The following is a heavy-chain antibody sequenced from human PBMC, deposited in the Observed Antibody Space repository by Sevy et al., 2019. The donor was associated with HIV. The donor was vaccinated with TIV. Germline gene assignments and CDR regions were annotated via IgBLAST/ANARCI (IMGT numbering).Heavy chain of an antibody. CDR2: ISSSSSYI. J-gene: IGHJ6*02. D-gene: IGHD5-12*01. Sequence: GGSLRLSCAASGFTFSSYSMNWVRQAPGKGVEWVSSISSSSSYIYYADSVKGRFTISRDNAKNSLYLQMNSLRAEDTAVYYCARENVDIVATARDYYYYYYGMDVWGQGTTVTVSS. CDR1: GFTFSSYS. V-gene: IGHV3-21*01. CDR3: ARENVDIVATARDYYYYYYGMDV.